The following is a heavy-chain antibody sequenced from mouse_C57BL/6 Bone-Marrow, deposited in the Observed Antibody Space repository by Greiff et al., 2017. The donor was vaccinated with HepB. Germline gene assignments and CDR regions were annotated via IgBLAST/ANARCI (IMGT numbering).Heavy chain of an antibody. CDR2: IYPGDGDT. CDR3: ASQCGFAY. D-gene: IGHD6-1*01. J-gene: IGHJ3*01. V-gene: IGHV1-80*01. Sequence: QVHVKQSGAELVKPGASVKISCKASGYAFSSYWMNWVKQRPGKGLEWIGQIYPGDGDTNYNGKFKGKATLTADKSSSTAYMQLSSLTSEDSAVYFCASQCGFAYWGQGTLVTVSA. CDR1: GYAFSSYW.